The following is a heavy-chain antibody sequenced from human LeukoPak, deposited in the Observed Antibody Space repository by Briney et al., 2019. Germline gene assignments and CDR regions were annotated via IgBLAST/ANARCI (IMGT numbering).Heavy chain of an antibody. D-gene: IGHD6-13*01. V-gene: IGHV4-59*13. CDR1: GGSTSSYY. J-gene: IGHJ5*02. CDR3: ARSFGSSWYFWFDP. Sequence: SETLSLTCTVSGGSTSSYYWSWIRQPPGKALEWIGYIYYSGSTNYNPSLKSRVTISVDTSKNQFSLKLSSVTAADTAVYYCARSFGSSWYFWFDPWGQGSLVTVSS. CDR2: IYYSGST.